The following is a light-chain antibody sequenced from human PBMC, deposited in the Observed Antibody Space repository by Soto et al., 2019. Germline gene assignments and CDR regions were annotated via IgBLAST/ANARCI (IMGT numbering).Light chain of an antibody. Sequence: EIVLTQSPATLSLSPGERATLSCRASQSVSTNYVAWYQQKPGQAPRLLIYGASSRASGIPDRFRGSGSGTDFTLTISRLEPEDFAVYYCQQYANSHGTFGQGTKVEMK. CDR3: QQYANSHGT. CDR2: GAS. V-gene: IGKV3-20*01. CDR1: QSVSTNY. J-gene: IGKJ1*01.